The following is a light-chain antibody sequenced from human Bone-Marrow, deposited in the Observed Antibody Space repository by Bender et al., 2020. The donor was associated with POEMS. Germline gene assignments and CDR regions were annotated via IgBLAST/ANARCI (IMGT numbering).Light chain of an antibody. CDR2: EVN. CDR3: SSYTISSTLV. CDR1: SSDVGTYSY. V-gene: IGLV2-11*01. Sequence: QSALTQPRSVSGSPGQSVTISCTGASSDVGTYSYVSWYQQHPGKAPKLMIYEVNKRPSGVPDRFSGSKSGNTASLTISGLQAEDEADYYCSSYTISSTLVFGGGTKVTVL. J-gene: IGLJ3*02.